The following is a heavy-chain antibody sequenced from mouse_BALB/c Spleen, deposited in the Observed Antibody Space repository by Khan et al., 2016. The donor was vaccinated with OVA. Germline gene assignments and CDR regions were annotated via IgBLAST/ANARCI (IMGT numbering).Heavy chain of an antibody. CDR2: INPSSGYN. Sequence: QVQLQQSGAELARPGASVKMSCKVSGYIFTSYMMHWVKQRPGQGLEWIGDINPSSGYNNYNQKFKDKSTLTADKSTSTAYMQLSSLTSEDSAVYYCARGGYGSFGYWGQGTLVTVSA. D-gene: IGHD1-1*01. V-gene: IGHV1-4*01. CDR3: ARGGYGSFGY. CDR1: GYIFTSYM. J-gene: IGHJ3*01.